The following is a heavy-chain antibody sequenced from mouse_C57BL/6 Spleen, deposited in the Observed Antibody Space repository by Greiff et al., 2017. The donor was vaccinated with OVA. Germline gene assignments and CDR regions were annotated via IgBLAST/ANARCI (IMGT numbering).Heavy chain of an antibody. CDR1: GYTFTSYG. D-gene: IGHD2-4*01. CDR2: IYPRSGNT. CDR3: ARSCTTNYDASWFAY. V-gene: IGHV1-81*01. J-gene: IGHJ3*01. Sequence: QVQLQQSGAELARPGASVKLSCKASGYTFTSYGISWVKQRTGQGLEWIGEIYPRSGNTYYNEKFKGKATLTADKSSSTAYMELRSLTSEDSAVYFCARSCTTNYDASWFAYWGQGTLVTVSA.